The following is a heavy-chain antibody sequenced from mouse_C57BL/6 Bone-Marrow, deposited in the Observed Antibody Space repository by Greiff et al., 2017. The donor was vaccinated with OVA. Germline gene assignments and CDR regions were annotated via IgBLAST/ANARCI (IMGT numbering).Heavy chain of an antibody. CDR3: ARGGWFAY. CDR1: GYTFTSYW. V-gene: IGHV1-69*01. CDR2: IDPSDSYT. J-gene: IGHJ3*01. Sequence: QVQLQQPGAELVMPGASVKLSCKASGYTFTSYWMHWVKQRPGQGLEWIGEIDPSDSYTNYNQKFKGKSTLTVDTSSSTAYMQLSSLTSEDSAVYYCARGGWFAYWGQGTLITVSA.